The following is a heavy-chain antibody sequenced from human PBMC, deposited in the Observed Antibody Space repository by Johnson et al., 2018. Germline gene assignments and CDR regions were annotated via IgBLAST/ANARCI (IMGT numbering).Heavy chain of an antibody. J-gene: IGHJ4*02. Sequence: EVQLVESGGGLVQPGGSLRLSCVVSGFTFINYVMNWVRQAPGKGLVWVSRVSHDGSITNYADSVKGRFTISRDNAKNTLYLQRSSLTAEDTAVYYCARDFWGTQDYWGQGTLVTVSS. V-gene: IGHV3-74*01. CDR2: VSHDGSIT. CDR3: ARDFWGTQDY. D-gene: IGHD3-16*01. CDR1: GFTFINYV.